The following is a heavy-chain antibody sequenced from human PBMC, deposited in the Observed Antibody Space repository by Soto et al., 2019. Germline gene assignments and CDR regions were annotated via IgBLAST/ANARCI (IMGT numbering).Heavy chain of an antibody. Sequence: HTLSLTCGISGDSVSSNIAAWNWLRQSPSRGLEWLGRTYYRSKWYNDYAVSVESRITINPDTSKNHFSLQLNFVTPEDTAVYFCARGEQYSGRIFDYWGQGTLVTASS. CDR3: ARGEQYSGRIFDY. CDR1: GDSVSSNIAA. V-gene: IGHV6-1*01. D-gene: IGHD1-26*01. CDR2: TYYRSKWYN. J-gene: IGHJ4*02.